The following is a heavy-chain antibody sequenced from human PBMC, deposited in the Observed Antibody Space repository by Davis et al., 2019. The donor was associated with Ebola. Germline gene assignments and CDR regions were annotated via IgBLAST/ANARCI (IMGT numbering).Heavy chain of an antibody. CDR1: GYTFTSYY. CDR2: INPSVGST. Sequence: AASVKVSCKASGYTFTSYYMHWVRHAPGQGLEWMGIINPSVGSTSYAQKFQGRVTMTRDTSTGTVYMELSSLRSEDTAVYYCARDGEVLERRVGAFDIWGQGTMVTVAS. J-gene: IGHJ3*02. D-gene: IGHD1-1*01. CDR3: ARDGEVLERRVGAFDI. V-gene: IGHV1-46*01.